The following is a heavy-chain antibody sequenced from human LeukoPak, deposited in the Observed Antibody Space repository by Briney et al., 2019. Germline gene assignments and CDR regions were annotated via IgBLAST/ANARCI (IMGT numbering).Heavy chain of an antibody. D-gene: IGHD3-22*01. CDR1: GYTFTSYG. CDR3: AKSFNINMRRVDS. J-gene: IGHJ4*02. CDR2: ISAYNGNT. V-gene: IGHV1-18*01. Sequence: ASVKVSCKASGYTFTSYGISWVRQAPGQGLEWMGWISAYNGNTNYAQKLQGRVTMTTDTSTSTVYMELRTLTSDDTAVYYCAKSFNINMRRVDSWGQGTLVTVSS.